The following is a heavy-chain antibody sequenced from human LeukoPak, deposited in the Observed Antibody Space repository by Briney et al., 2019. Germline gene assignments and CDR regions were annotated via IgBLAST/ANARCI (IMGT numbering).Heavy chain of an antibody. V-gene: IGHV3-48*02. CDR2: ISSSSSAI. CDR3: ARGLYYYDSSGYRPLFDY. CDR1: GFPFSSSS. Sequence: GGSLRLSCAASGFPFSSSSMSWVCQAPGRGLEWVSYISSSSSAIYYADSVRGRFTISRDNAKNSLYLQMNSLRDEDTAVYCCARGLYYYDSSGYRPLFDYWGQGTLVTVSS. J-gene: IGHJ4*02. D-gene: IGHD3-22*01.